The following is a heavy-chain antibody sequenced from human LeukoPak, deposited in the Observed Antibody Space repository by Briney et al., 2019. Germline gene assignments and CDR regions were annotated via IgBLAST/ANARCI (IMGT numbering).Heavy chain of an antibody. CDR1: GFTFSNAW. V-gene: IGHV3-15*01. J-gene: IGHJ4*02. D-gene: IGHD3-3*01. CDR2: IKSKTDGGTT. CDR3: TTGTWDDFWSGYYQLDY. Sequence: GGSLRLSCAASGFTFSNAWMSWVRQAPGKGLEWVGRIKSKTDGGTTDYPAPVKGRFTISRDDSKNTLYLQMNSLKTEDTAVYYCTTGTWDDFWSGYYQLDYWGQGTLVTVSS.